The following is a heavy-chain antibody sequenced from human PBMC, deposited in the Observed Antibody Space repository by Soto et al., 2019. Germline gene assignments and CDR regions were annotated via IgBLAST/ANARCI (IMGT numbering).Heavy chain of an antibody. CDR3: AKDPGSDY. Sequence: SLRLSCAASGFTFSSYGMHWVRQAPGKGLEWVAVISYDGSNKYYADSVKGRFTISRDNSKNTLYLQMNSLRAEDTAVYYCAKDPGSDYWGQGTLVTVSS. V-gene: IGHV3-30*18. J-gene: IGHJ4*02. CDR1: GFTFSSYG. CDR2: ISYDGSNK. D-gene: IGHD3-10*01.